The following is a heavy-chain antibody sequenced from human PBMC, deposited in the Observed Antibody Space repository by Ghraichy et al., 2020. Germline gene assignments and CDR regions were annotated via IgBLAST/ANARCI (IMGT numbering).Heavy chain of an antibody. CDR2: IYYAGST. CDR3: ARLRSSPQDYYYYGLDV. CDR1: GISISAYY. V-gene: IGHV4-59*01. D-gene: IGHD3-10*01. J-gene: IGHJ6*02. Sequence: GSLRLSCSVSGISISAYYWSWIRQPPGQGLEWIGYIYYAGSTNYNPSLTSRVSMSLDMSMNQMSLRLSSVTAADTAVYYCARLRSSPQDYYYYGLDVWGQGTAVTVSS.